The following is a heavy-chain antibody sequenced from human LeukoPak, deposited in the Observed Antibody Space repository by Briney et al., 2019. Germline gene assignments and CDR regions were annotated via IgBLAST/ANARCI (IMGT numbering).Heavy chain of an antibody. CDR1: GGSISSYY. CDR2: IYYSGST. Sequence: SETLSLTCTVSGGSISSYYWSWIRQPPGKGLEWIGYIYYSGSTNYNPSLKSRVTISVDTSKNQFSLKLSSVTAADTAVYYCARTPVEMATIGAFDIWGQGTVVTVSS. CDR3: ARTPVEMATIGAFDI. J-gene: IGHJ3*02. D-gene: IGHD5-24*01. V-gene: IGHV4-59*01.